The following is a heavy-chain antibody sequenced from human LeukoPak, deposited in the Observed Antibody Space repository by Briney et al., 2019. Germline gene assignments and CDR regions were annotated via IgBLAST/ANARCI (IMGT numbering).Heavy chain of an antibody. CDR2: IYSGGST. V-gene: IGHV3-53*01. CDR1: GFTFSDYY. CDR3: AKGYFWAAAATIDY. J-gene: IGHJ4*02. D-gene: IGHD6-13*01. Sequence: GGSLRLSCAASGFTFSDYYMSWIRQAPGKGLEWVSVIYSGGSTYYADSVKGRFTISRDSSKNAVLLQMNSLRAEDTAVYYCAKGYFWAAAATIDYWGQGTLVTVSS.